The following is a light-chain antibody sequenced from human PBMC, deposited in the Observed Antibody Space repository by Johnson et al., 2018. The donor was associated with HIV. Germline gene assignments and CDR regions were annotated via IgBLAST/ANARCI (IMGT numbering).Light chain of an antibody. CDR2: EDN. Sequence: QSVLTQPPSVSAAPGQKVTIYCSGSRSSTGRNYASWYQQLPGTARKLLIYEDNKRPSGIPDRFSGSKSGASATLGITGLQTGDEADYYCGTWDSSLTSPYVFGTGTKVTVL. V-gene: IGLV1-51*02. CDR3: GTWDSSLTSPYV. J-gene: IGLJ1*01. CDR1: RSSTGRNY.